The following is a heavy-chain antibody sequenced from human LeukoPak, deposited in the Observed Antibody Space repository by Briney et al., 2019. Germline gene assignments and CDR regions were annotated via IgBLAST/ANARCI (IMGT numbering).Heavy chain of an antibody. J-gene: IGHJ4*02. V-gene: IGHV4-34*01. CDR1: GGSFSGYY. CDR3: ARRVDSYGSGSYGLDY. D-gene: IGHD3-10*01. CDR2: INHSGST. Sequence: SETLSLTCAVYGGSFSGYYWSWIRQPPGKGLEWIGEINHSGSTNYNPSLKSRVTISVDTSKNQFSLKLSSVTAADTAVYYCARRVDSYGSGSYGLDYWGQGTLVTVSS.